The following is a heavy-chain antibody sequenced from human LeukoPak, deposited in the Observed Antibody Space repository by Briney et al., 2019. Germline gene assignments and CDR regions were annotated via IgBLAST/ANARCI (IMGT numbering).Heavy chain of an antibody. D-gene: IGHD1-26*01. CDR2: IYYSGST. CDR1: GGSISSSSYY. J-gene: IGHJ6*02. Sequence: SETLSLTCTVAGGSISSSSYYWGWIRQPPGKGLEWIGSIYYSGSTYYNPSLKSRVTISVDTSKNQFSLKLSSVTAADTAVYYCARTLSRVGLDYCYGMDVWGQGTTVTVSS. CDR3: ARTLSRVGLDYCYGMDV. V-gene: IGHV4-39*01.